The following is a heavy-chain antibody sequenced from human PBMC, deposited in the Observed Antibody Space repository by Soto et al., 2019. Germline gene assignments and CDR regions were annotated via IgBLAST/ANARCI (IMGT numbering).Heavy chain of an antibody. D-gene: IGHD6-13*01. CDR2: ITGSGDTT. J-gene: IGHJ4*02. CDR3: ATEGAGY. CDR1: GLAFTSYA. Sequence: EVQLLNSGGGLVQPGGSLRLSCASSGLAFTSYAMTWVRQAPGNGLEWVSGITGSGDTTHYADSVRGRFTISRDNSKNTLYLQMNNLRAEDTAVYYCATEGAGYWGQGNLVSGSS. V-gene: IGHV3-23*01.